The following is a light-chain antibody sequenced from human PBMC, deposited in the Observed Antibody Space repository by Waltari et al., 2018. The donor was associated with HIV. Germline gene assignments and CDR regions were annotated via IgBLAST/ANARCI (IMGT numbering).Light chain of an antibody. V-gene: IGLV2-11*01. J-gene: IGLJ3*02. CDR3: CSYAGSYTWV. CDR2: DVN. CDR1: SSDVGGYTY. Sequence: QSALTQSRSVSGSPGQSVTLSCTGTSSDVGGYTYVSWYQQHPGKVPKLMIYDVNERPSGVPDRFSGSKSANTASLTISGLQAEDEADYYCCSYAGSYTWVFGGGTKLTVL.